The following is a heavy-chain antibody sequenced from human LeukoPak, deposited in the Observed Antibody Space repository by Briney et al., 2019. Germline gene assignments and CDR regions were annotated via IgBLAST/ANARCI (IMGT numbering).Heavy chain of an antibody. V-gene: IGHV1-18*01. D-gene: IGHD6-6*01. Sequence: ASVKVSCKASGYTFTSYGISWVRQAPGQGLEWMGWISAYNGNTNYAQKLQGRVTMTTDTSTSTAYMELRSLRSDETAVYYCARDCSSEGPNYYYMDVWGKGTTVTVSS. CDR1: GYTFTSYG. CDR2: ISAYNGNT. CDR3: ARDCSSEGPNYYYMDV. J-gene: IGHJ6*03.